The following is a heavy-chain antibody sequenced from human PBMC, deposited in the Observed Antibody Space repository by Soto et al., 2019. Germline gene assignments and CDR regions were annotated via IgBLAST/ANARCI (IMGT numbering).Heavy chain of an antibody. CDR3: ARDKDREQLGGNYYYALDV. Sequence: QVHLVQSGAEVKKPGSSVKVSCKASGDTFSSFAISWVRQAPGQGLEWMGGIIPIFRTPKYGQKFQGRVTLTADEPTSTAYMELSSLRSEDTAVYCCARDKDREQLGGNYYYALDVWGQGTTVIVSS. V-gene: IGHV1-69*12. CDR1: GDTFSSFA. J-gene: IGHJ6*02. D-gene: IGHD1-1*01. CDR2: IIPIFRTP.